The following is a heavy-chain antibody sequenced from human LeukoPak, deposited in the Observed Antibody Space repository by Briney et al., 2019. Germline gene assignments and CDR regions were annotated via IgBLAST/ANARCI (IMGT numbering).Heavy chain of an antibody. J-gene: IGHJ5*02. CDR3: ARWRREIDP. V-gene: IGHV4-59*01. Sequence: SETLSLTCTVSGGSISSYYWSWIRQPPGKGLEWIGYIYYSGSTNYNPSLRSRVTISVDTSKNQFSLKLSSVTAADTAVYYCARWRREIDPWGQGTLVTVSS. D-gene: IGHD3-3*01. CDR1: GGSISSYY. CDR2: IYYSGST.